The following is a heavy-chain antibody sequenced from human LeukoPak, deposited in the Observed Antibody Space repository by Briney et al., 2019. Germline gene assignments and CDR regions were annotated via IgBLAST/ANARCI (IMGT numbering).Heavy chain of an antibody. J-gene: IGHJ4*02. D-gene: IGHD2-2*01. CDR1: GGSISSYY. V-gene: IGHV4-59*01. Sequence: SETLSLTCTVSGGSISSYYWSWIRQPPGKGLEWIGYIYYSGSTDYNPSLKSRVTMSVDTSKNQFSLKLSSVTAADTAVYHCARGRTGAAALDFWGPGTLVTVSS. CDR2: IYYSGST. CDR3: ARGRTGAAALDF.